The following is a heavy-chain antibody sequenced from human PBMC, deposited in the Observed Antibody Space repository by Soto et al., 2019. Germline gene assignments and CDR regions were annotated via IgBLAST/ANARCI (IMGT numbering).Heavy chain of an antibody. CDR1: GFTFSDYY. D-gene: IGHD3-10*01. CDR3: APGSRFGESIPVDY. V-gene: IGHV3-11*01. CDR2: ISSSGSTI. J-gene: IGHJ4*02. Sequence: QVQLVESGGGLVKPGGSLRLSCAASGFTFSDYYMSWIRQAPGKGLEWVSNISSSGSTIYYADSVKGRFTISRDNAKNPLYLEMNSLRAEDTAVYYCAPGSRFGESIPVDYWGQGTLVTPSS.